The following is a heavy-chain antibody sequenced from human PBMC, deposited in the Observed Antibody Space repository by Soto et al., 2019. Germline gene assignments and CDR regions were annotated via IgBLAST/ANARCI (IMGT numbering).Heavy chain of an antibody. CDR2: IWYDGSNK. CDR3: ARDRSSGWLDY. V-gene: IGHV3-33*01. CDR1: GFTFSSYG. J-gene: IGHJ4*02. D-gene: IGHD6-19*01. Sequence: GGSLRLSCAASGFTFSSYGMHWVRQAPGKGLEWVAVIWYDGSNKDYADSVKGRFTISRDNSKNTLYLQMNSLRAEDTAVYYCARDRSSGWLDYWGQGTLVTVSS.